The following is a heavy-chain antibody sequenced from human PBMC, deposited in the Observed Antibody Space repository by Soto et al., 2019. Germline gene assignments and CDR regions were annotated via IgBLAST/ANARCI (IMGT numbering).Heavy chain of an antibody. V-gene: IGHV4-39*01. CDR3: ARAPQWFGESAPEDYATDV. J-gene: IGHJ6*02. CDR1: GGSISSSSYY. CDR2: IYYSGST. Sequence: SETLSLTCTVSGGSISSSSYYWGWIRQPPGKGLEWIGSIYYSGSTYYNPSLKSRVTISVDTSKDQFSLKLSSVTAADTAVYYCARAPQWFGESAPEDYATDVWGQGPTVTVSS. D-gene: IGHD3-10*01.